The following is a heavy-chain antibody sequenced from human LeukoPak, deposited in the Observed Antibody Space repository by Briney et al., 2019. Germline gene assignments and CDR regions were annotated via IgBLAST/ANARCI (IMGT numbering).Heavy chain of an antibody. CDR1: GYSFTSYG. Sequence: ASVKVPCKASGYSFTSYGISWVRQAPGQGLEWTGWSSAYNGNTNYAQKLQGRVTMTTDTSTSTAYMELRSLRSDDTAVYYCARDLWAYDYVWGSYRYSHDAFDIWGQGTMVTVSS. D-gene: IGHD3-16*02. CDR3: ARDLWAYDYVWGSYRYSHDAFDI. CDR2: SSAYNGNT. J-gene: IGHJ3*02. V-gene: IGHV1-18*04.